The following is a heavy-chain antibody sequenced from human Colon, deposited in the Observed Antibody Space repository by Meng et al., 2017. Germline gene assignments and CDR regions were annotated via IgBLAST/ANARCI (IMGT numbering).Heavy chain of an antibody. D-gene: IGHD5-24*01. J-gene: IGHJ4*02. V-gene: IGHV4-4*02. CDR1: GDSIHDQW. CDR2: IFHFGST. Sequence: QLPESGPGLMRPSGTLSLECAVSGDSIHDQWFSWVRQPPGKGLEWIGEIFHFGSTNYNPSLESRVTISVDKSKNQVSLNLISVTAADTAVYYRAKAAAYNLDIWGPGILVTVSS. CDR3: AKAAAYNLDI.